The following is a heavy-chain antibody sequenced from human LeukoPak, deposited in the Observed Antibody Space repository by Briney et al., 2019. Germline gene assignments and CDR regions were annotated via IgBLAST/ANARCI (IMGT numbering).Heavy chain of an antibody. CDR3: ARGRRRITMIVVVIMPRAFDI. D-gene: IGHD3-22*01. CDR2: IYYSGST. V-gene: IGHV4-59*12. J-gene: IGHJ3*02. CDR1: GGSISSYY. Sequence: SETLSLTCTVSGGSISSYYWSWIRQPPGKGLEWIGYIYYSGSTNYNPSLKSRVTISVDTSKNQFSLKLSSVTAADTAVYYCARGRRRITMIVVVIMPRAFDIWGQGTMVTVSS.